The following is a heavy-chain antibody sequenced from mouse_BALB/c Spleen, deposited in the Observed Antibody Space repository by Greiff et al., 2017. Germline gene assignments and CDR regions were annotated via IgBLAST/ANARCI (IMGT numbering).Heavy chain of an antibody. Sequence: QVQLQQSGPGLVQPSQSLSITCTVSGFSLTSYGVHWVRQSPGKGLEWLGVIWSGGSTDYNAAFISRLSISKDNSKSQVFFKMNRLQADDTAIYYCARNSYGRGIDVWGAGTTVTVAS. CDR2: IWSGGST. CDR3: ARNSYGRGIDV. CDR1: GFSLTSYG. J-gene: IGHJ1*01. D-gene: IGHD1-1*01. V-gene: IGHV2-4-1*01.